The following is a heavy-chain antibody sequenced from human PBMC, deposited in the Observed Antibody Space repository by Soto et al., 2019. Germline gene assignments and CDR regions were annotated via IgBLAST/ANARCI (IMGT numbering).Heavy chain of an antibody. CDR1: GFTFSTYW. CDR2: IKPDGSEK. J-gene: IGHJ3*02. CDR3: ARGDYYDSSGPFSDACDI. Sequence: EVQLVESGGGLVQPGGSLRLSCAASGFTFSTYWMSWVRQAPGKGLEWVANIKPDGSEKWYVDSVKGRFTISRDNAQDSLYLQMNSVRAEDTAVYYCARGDYYDSSGPFSDACDIWGQGTMVTVSS. D-gene: IGHD3-22*01. V-gene: IGHV3-7*04.